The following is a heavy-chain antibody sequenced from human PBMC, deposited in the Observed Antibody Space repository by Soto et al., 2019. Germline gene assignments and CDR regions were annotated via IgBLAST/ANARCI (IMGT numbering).Heavy chain of an antibody. D-gene: IGHD3-3*02. Sequence: EGQLVESGGRLVEPGGSLRLSCAASGFNFNVAWMNWVRQAPGKGLEWLGRIKSKGGGETTEYVAFVKGRFTISRDDSKNTLYLVMNSLKSEDTAVYYCTKVLALPPNDAFDIWGQGTMVTVSS. CDR1: GFNFNVAW. J-gene: IGHJ3*02. CDR3: TKVLALPPNDAFDI. CDR2: IKSKGGGETT. V-gene: IGHV3-15*01.